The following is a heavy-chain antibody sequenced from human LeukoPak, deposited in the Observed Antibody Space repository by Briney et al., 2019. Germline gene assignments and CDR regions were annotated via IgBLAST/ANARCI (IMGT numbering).Heavy chain of an antibody. V-gene: IGHV4-34*01. Sequence: SETLSLTCAVYGGSFSGYYWSWIRQPPGKGLEWIGEINHSGSTNYNPSLKSRVTISVDTSKNQFSLKLSSVTAADTAVYYCARVPAAVVTARGAFDIWGQGTMVTVSS. D-gene: IGHD2-21*02. CDR3: ARVPAAVVTARGAFDI. CDR2: INHSGST. J-gene: IGHJ3*02. CDR1: GGSFSGYY.